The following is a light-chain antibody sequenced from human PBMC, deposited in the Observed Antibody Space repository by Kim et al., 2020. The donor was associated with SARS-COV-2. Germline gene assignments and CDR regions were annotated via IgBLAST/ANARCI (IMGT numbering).Light chain of an antibody. J-gene: IGLJ1*01. CDR3: SSYTTSIAYV. V-gene: IGLV2-14*03. Sequence: QSALTQPASVSGSPGQSITISCTGTSSDVGNFNYVSWYQQHPGKAPKLMISGVDNQPSGVSNRFSGSKSGNTASLTISGLQAEDEADYYCSSYTTSIAYVFGTGTKVTVL. CDR1: SSDVGNFNY. CDR2: GVD.